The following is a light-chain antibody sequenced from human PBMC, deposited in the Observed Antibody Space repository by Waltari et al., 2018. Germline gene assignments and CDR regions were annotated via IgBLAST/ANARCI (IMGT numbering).Light chain of an antibody. CDR1: QTIDDW. V-gene: IGKV1-5*03. Sequence: DIQMTQSPYTLSASVGDRVTITCRASQTIDDWLAWYQHKPGKAPKLLIYQSSRLQTGVPSRFSGSESGTEFTLTISGLQPDDSATYFCQQYKSFWTFGQGTKEEV. CDR3: QQYKSFWT. J-gene: IGKJ1*01. CDR2: QSS.